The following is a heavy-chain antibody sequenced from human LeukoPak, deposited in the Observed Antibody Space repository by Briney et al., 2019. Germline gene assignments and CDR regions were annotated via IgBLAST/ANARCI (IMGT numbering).Heavy chain of an antibody. J-gene: IGHJ4*02. Sequence: GASVKVSCKAPGHTFTSYGISWVRQAPGQGLEWMGWISAYNGNTNYAQKLQGRVTMTTDTSTSTAYMELRSLRSDDAAVYYCARVPEGLGVLLMNFDYWGQGTLVTVSS. V-gene: IGHV1-18*01. D-gene: IGHD3-16*01. CDR3: ARVPEGLGVLLMNFDY. CDR2: ISAYNGNT. CDR1: GHTFTSYG.